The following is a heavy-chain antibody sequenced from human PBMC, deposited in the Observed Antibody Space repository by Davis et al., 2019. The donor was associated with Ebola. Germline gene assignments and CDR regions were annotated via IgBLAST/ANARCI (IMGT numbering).Heavy chain of an antibody. Sequence: GESLKISCAASGFTFRSSGINWVRQAPGKGLEWVAVISYDGSDKYYVDSVKGRFTLSRDNSKNTVYLQMNSLTTEDTGVYYCAKQSGSGFTYDGLDVWGQGTTVIVSS. CDR1: GFTFRSSG. J-gene: IGHJ6*02. CDR3: AKQSGSGFTYDGLDV. D-gene: IGHD2-15*01. V-gene: IGHV3-30*18. CDR2: ISYDGSDK.